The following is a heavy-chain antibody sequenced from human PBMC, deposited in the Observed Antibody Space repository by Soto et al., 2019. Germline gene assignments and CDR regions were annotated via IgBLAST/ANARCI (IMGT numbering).Heavy chain of an antibody. D-gene: IGHD3-22*01. J-gene: IGHJ6*01. CDR1: VSTFSIQG. CDR2: INSGSSYI. Sequence: WGSLLLCCASSVSTFSIQGMDWVRQAPGKGLDWVSSINSGSSYIYYADSVKGRFTISRDNAKNSLYLQMNRLRAEDTAVYYCARATYYYDSSGYFGGMDVWGQGTTVTVSS. V-gene: IGHV3-21*01. CDR3: ARATYYYDSSGYFGGMDV.